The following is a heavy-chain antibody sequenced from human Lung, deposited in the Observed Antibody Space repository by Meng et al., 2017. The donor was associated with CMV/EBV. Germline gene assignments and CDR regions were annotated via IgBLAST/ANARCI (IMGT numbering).Heavy chain of an antibody. V-gene: IGHV1-69*05. J-gene: IGHJ6*02. CDR2: IIPIFGTA. D-gene: IGHD2-2*01. CDR3: ARMDCSSTSCLRDYYYYGMDV. CDR1: GGTFSSYA. Sequence: SVKVSCKASGGTFSSYAISWVRQAPGQGLEWMGGIIPIFGTANYAQKFQGRVTITTDESTSTAYMELSSLRSEDTAVYYCARMDCSSTSCLRDYYYYGMDVWGQGTXVTVYS.